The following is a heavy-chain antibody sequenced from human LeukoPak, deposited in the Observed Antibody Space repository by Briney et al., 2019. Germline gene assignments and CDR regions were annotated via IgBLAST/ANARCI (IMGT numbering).Heavy chain of an antibody. Sequence: SVKVSCKASGGTFSSYAISWVRQAPRQGLEWMGGIIPIFGTANYAQKFQGRVTITTDESTSTAYMELSSLRSEDTAVYYCARGHNGYSYGYVWFDPWGQGTLVTVSS. V-gene: IGHV1-69*05. D-gene: IGHD5-18*01. J-gene: IGHJ5*02. CDR1: GGTFSSYA. CDR2: IIPIFGTA. CDR3: ARGHNGYSYGYVWFDP.